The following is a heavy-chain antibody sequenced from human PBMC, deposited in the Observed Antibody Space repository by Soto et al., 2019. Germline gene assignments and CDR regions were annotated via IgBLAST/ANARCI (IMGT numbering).Heavy chain of an antibody. J-gene: IGHJ6*02. V-gene: IGHV3-7*01. D-gene: IGHD6-13*01. CDR2: IKQDGSEK. Sequence: PGGSLRLSCAASGFTFSSYWMSWVRQAPGKGLEWVANIKQDGSEKYYVDSVRGRFTISRDNAKNSLYLQMNSLRAEDTAVYYCARDDSSPGYYYYGMDVWGQGTTVTVSS. CDR1: GFTFSSYW. CDR3: ARDDSSPGYYYYGMDV.